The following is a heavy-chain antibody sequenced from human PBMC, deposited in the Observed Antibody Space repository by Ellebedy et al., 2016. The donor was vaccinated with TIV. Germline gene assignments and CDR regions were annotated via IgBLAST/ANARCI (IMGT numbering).Heavy chain of an antibody. CDR2: IFTSGSF. CDR3: ARVHCSITTCDYYYMDV. D-gene: IGHD1-1*01. V-gene: IGHV4-4*07. J-gene: IGHJ6*03. CDR1: GGSVSLYF. Sequence: SETLSLXWPVSGGSVSLYFWSWIGSPAERVLEWIGRIFTSGSFNYNPSLMSRITMSVVTSKNQISLRLNSVTAADTAVYYCARVHCSITTCDYYYMDVWGKGTTVTVSS.